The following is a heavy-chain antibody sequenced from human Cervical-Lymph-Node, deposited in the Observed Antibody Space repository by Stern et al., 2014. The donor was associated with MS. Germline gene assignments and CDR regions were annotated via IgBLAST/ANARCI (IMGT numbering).Heavy chain of an antibody. CDR3: ATTRWDLFTWNWFDP. J-gene: IGHJ5*02. CDR1: GGSISSSGYY. Sequence: VQLVESGPGLVKPSQTLSLTCTVSGGSISSSGYYWSWIRQPADKGLEWIGGIHDSGSTYYNPSLTSRVTISLDTAQNPFSLKLPSVTAADTAVYYCATTRWDLFTWNWFDPWGQGTLVTVSS. CDR2: IHDSGST. V-gene: IGHV4-61*02. D-gene: IGHD1-26*01.